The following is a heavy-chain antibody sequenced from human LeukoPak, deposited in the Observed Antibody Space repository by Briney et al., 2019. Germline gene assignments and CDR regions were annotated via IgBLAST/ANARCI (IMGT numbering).Heavy chain of an antibody. CDR3: ARPGTFWNYDY. V-gene: IGHV3-7*01. Sequence: GGSLRLSCAASGFSFNTYWMSWVRQAPGKGLEWVASINEDGREKHYVESVEGRFTVSRDNAKNSLYLQMNSLRANVTALYYCARPGTFWNYDYWGQGTLVTISS. CDR2: INEDGREK. CDR1: GFSFNTYW. J-gene: IGHJ4*02. D-gene: IGHD1-7*01.